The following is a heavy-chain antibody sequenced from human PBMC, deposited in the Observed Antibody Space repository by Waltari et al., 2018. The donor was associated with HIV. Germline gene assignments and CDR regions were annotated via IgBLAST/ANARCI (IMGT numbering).Heavy chain of an antibody. J-gene: IGHJ4*02. Sequence: EVQLVESGGGLVQPGRSLRLSCAASGFTFDDYAMHWVRQAPGKGLGWVSGMMWNSGNIGYADSGKGRFTISRDNAKNSLYLQMNSLRTEDTALYYCAKAITYYYDSSGSYFDFWGQGTLVTVSS. CDR3: AKAITYYYDSSGSYFDF. CDR1: GFTFDDYA. D-gene: IGHD3-22*01. CDR2: MMWNSGNI. V-gene: IGHV3-9*01.